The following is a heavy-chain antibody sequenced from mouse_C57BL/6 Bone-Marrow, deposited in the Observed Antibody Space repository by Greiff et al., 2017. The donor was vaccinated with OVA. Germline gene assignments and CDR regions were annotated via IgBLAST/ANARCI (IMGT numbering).Heavy chain of an antibody. CDR2: IDPANDNT. CDR1: GFNIKNTY. V-gene: IGHV14-3*01. CDR3: ARGNFGSSLYAMDY. Sequence: EVQRVESVAELVRPGASVKLSCTASGFNIKNTYMHWLKQRPEQGLEWIGRIDPANDNTKYAPKFQGKATMTADTSSNTAYLQLSSLSSEDTAVYCCARGNFGSSLYAMDYWGQGTSVTVSS. J-gene: IGHJ4*01. D-gene: IGHD1-1*01.